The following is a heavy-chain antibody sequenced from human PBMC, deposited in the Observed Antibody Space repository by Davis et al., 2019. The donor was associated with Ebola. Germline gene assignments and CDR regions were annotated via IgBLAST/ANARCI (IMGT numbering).Heavy chain of an antibody. Sequence: PGGSLRLFCSASGFTFSSYAMHWVRQAPGKGLEYVSAISSNGGSTYYADSVKGRFTISRDNSKNTLYLQMSSLRAEDTAVYYCVKASTYYYDSSGLYWGQGTTVTVSS. CDR1: GFTFSSYA. V-gene: IGHV3-64D*08. CDR2: ISSNGGST. J-gene: IGHJ6*02. CDR3: VKASTYYYDSSGLY. D-gene: IGHD3-22*01.